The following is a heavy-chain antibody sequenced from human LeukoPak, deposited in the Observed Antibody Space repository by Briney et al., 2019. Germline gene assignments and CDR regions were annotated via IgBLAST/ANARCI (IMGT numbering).Heavy chain of an antibody. J-gene: IGHJ2*01. Sequence: GGSLRLSCAASGITFSSYWMSWVRQAPGKGLEWVANIKQDGSEKYYVDSVKGRFTISRDNAKDSLNLQMNSLRAEDTAVYYCGVFDWYFDLWGRGTLVTVSS. CDR2: IKQDGSEK. D-gene: IGHD3-10*02. CDR3: GVFDWYFDL. V-gene: IGHV3-7*01. CDR1: GITFSSYW.